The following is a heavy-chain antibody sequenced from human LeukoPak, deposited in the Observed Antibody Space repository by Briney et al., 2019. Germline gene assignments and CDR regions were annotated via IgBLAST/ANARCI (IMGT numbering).Heavy chain of an antibody. CDR2: INPNAGDT. D-gene: IGHD3-10*01. V-gene: IGHV1-2*04. CDR3: ARGAGTYWYFDL. J-gene: IGHJ2*01. CDR1: GYTFTDYY. Sequence: ASVKVSCKASGYTFTDYYIHWVRQAPGQGLEWMGRINPNAGDTNYAQKFHGWVTMTGDTSISTAYMELNRLRSDDTAVYYCARGAGTYWYFDLWGHGTLVTVSS.